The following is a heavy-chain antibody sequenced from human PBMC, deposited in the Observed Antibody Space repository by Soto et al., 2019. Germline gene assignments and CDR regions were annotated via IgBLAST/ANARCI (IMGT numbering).Heavy chain of an antibody. J-gene: IGHJ4*02. Sequence: GGSLRLSCAASGFTFSSYAMSWARQAPGKGLEWVSAISGSGGSTYYAESVKGRFTISRDNSKNTLYLQMNSLRAEDTAVYYCAKEGGLSGSYYISSSYYFDYWGQGTLVTVSS. V-gene: IGHV3-23*01. CDR1: GFTFSSYA. CDR2: ISGSGGST. CDR3: AKEGGLSGSYYISSSYYFDY. D-gene: IGHD1-26*01.